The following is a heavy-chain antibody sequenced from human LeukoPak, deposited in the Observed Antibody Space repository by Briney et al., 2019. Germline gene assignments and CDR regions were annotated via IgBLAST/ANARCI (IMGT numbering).Heavy chain of an antibody. Sequence: GESLKTSCKGSGYSFTSYWIGWGRPMPGKGLGWGGIIYRGDSDTRYSPSFQGQFTISADKSISTAYLQWSSLKASDIAMYYCASLVGIVVVPAAPGEAFHIWGQGTLVTVSS. CDR2: IYRGDSDT. D-gene: IGHD2-2*01. J-gene: IGHJ4*01. CDR3: ASLVGIVVVPAAPGEAFHI. V-gene: IGHV5-51*01. CDR1: GYSFTSYW.